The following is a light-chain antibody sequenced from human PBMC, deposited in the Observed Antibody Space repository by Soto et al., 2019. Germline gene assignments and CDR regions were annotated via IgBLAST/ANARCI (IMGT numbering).Light chain of an antibody. CDR3: QQYYSAPWT. CDR2: WAS. V-gene: IGKV4-1*01. J-gene: IGKJ1*01. Sequence: DIVMTQSPDSLAVSLGERATINCKSSQSILYSSNNKNYLAWYQQKAGQPPKLLIYWASTRESGVPDRFSGSGSGTDFTLTISSLQAEDVAVYYCQQYYSAPWTFGQGTKVELK. CDR1: QSILYSSNNKNY.